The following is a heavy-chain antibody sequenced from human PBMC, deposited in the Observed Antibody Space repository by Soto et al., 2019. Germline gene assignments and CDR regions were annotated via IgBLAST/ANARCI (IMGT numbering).Heavy chain of an antibody. V-gene: IGHV2-5*02. CDR2: IYWDDDK. J-gene: IGHJ4*02. D-gene: IGHD3-16*01. Sequence: SGPTLVNPTQTLTLTCTFSGFSLSTSGVGVGWIRQPPGKALEWLTFIYWDDDKRNSPFLKSRLTITKDTSKNQVVLTMTNMDPVDTATYYCAHLAVAGITYYFDSWGQGTLVTVS. CDR3: AHLAVAGITYYFDS. CDR1: GFSLSTSGVG.